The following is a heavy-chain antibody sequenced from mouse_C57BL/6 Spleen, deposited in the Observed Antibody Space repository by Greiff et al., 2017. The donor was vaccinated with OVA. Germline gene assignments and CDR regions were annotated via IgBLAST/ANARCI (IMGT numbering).Heavy chain of an antibody. CDR1: GYAFSSYW. J-gene: IGHJ4*01. CDR2: IYPGDGDT. V-gene: IGHV1-80*01. Sequence: QVQLKESGAELVKPGASVKISCKASGYAFSSYWMNWVKQRPGKGLEWIGQIYPGDGDTNYNGKFKGKATLTADKSSSTAYMQLSSLTSEDSAVYFCARWGTDAMDYWGQGTSVTVSS. D-gene: IGHD3-3*01. CDR3: ARWGTDAMDY.